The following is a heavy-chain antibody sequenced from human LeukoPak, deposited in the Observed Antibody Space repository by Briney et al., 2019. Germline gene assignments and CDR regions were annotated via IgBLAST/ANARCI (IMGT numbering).Heavy chain of an antibody. CDR1: RFTFSNAW. V-gene: IGHV3-15*01. CDR2: IKSKGDGETT. CDR3: AIDEPNYAPYDFDY. J-gene: IGHJ4*02. D-gene: IGHD4/OR15-4a*01. Sequence: GGSLRLSCAASRFTFSNAWMNWVRQAPGKGLEWVGRIKSKGDGETTDYAAPVKGRFTISRDDSNNMVYLQMNSLKIKDTAVYYCAIDEPNYAPYDFDYWGQGTLVTVSS.